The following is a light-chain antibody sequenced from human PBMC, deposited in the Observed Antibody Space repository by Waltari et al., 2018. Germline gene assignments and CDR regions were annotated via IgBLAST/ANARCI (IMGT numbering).Light chain of an antibody. Sequence: EVVLTQSPGTLSLSPGERATLSCRASQSVRSDLLAWYQQKPGRAPRLLIHATSSRATGIPDRFSGSGFGTDFTLTISRLEAEDFAVYYCQQYGGSPEGFTFGPGTTVDFK. CDR1: QSVRSDL. CDR2: ATS. V-gene: IGKV3-20*01. CDR3: QQYGGSPEGFT. J-gene: IGKJ3*01.